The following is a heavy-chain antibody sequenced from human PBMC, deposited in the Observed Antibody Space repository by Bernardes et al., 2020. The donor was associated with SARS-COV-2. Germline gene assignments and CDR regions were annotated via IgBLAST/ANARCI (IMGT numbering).Heavy chain of an antibody. J-gene: IGHJ5*02. V-gene: IGHV4-61*09. Sequence: SETLSLTCTVSGGSISSCSYYWSWIRPPTGLGLDWIVHIYTSSSTNSNPSLQIRITISVATSKNQFSLKLRSVTAADTAVYDCSRDSIFGDYVNWFDHWGQGTLVTVSS. CDR3: SRDSIFGDYVNWFDH. CDR2: IYTSSST. D-gene: IGHD4-17*01. CDR1: GGSISSCSYY.